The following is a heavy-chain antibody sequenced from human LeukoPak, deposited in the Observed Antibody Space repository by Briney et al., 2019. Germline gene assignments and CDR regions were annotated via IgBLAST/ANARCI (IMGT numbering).Heavy chain of an antibody. CDR2: IHYSGST. V-gene: IGHV4-59*01. CDR3: ASPSLWGSYYFDY. D-gene: IGHD5-18*01. CDR1: GGSISSYY. J-gene: IGHJ4*02. Sequence: SETLSLTRTVSGGSISSYYWSWIRQPPGKGLEWIGYIHYSGSTYYNPSLTSRVTISVDTSKNQFSLRLSSVTAADTAVYYCASPSLWGSYYFDYWGQGTLVTVSS.